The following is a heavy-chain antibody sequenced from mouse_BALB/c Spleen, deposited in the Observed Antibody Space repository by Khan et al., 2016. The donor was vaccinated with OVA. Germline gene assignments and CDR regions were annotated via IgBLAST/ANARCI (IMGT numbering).Heavy chain of an antibody. J-gene: IGHJ4*01. CDR3: ARPHYFSKLMVY. CDR1: GYTFTNYG. D-gene: IGHD1-1*01. V-gene: IGHV9-3-1*01. Sequence: QVQLKQSGPELKKPAETVKISCKASGYTFTNYGMNWVKQAPGKGLKWMGWINTYTGETTYADDFKGRFAFSLETSASTAYLQINNLKNEDTATYDCARPHYFSKLMVYWGQGTSVTVSS. CDR2: INTYTGET.